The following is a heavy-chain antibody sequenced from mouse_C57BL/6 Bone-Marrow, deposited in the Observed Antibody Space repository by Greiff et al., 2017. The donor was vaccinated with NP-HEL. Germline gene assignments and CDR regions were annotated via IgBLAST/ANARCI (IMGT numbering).Heavy chain of an antibody. CDR3: ATYDGYYLAWFAY. CDR1: GYTFTSYW. D-gene: IGHD2-3*01. J-gene: IGHJ3*01. Sequence: VQLQQPGTELVKPGASVKLSCKASGYTFTSYWMHWVKQRPGQGLEWIGNINPSNGGTNYNEKFKSKATLTVDKSSSTAYMQLSSLTSEDSAVYYCATYDGYYLAWFAYWGQGTLVTVSA. V-gene: IGHV1-53*01. CDR2: INPSNGGT.